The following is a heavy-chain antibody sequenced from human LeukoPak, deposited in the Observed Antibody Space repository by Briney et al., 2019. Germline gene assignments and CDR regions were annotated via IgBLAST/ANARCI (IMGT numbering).Heavy chain of an antibody. Sequence: SETLSLTCTVYGASISSTVHYWAWIRQSPGKGLEWIGSSDYSGGTTYNPSLNSRVTVSVDTSKNQFSLKLTSVTAADTAVYYCARDFGDFRTDYWGQGTLVTVSS. J-gene: IGHJ4*02. CDR2: SDYSGGT. V-gene: IGHV4-39*01. CDR3: ARDFGDFRTDY. CDR1: GASISSTVHY. D-gene: IGHD4-17*01.